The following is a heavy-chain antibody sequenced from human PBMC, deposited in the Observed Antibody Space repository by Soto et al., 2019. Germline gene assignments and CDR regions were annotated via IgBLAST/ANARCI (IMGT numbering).Heavy chain of an antibody. CDR2: IWYDGSNK. V-gene: IGHV3-33*01. Sequence: GGSLRLSCAASGFTFNDYVMHWVRQAPGKGLEWVAVIWYDGSNKYYVDSVKGRFTISRDNSKNTLYLQMNSLRAEDTAVYYCARGSGTYLSAAFDIWGQGTMVTVSS. CDR3: ARGSGTYLSAAFDI. D-gene: IGHD1-26*01. J-gene: IGHJ3*02. CDR1: GFTFNDYV.